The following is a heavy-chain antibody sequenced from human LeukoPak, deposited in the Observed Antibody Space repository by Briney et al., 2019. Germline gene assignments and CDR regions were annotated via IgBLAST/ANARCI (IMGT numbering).Heavy chain of an antibody. CDR1: GFTFSSYS. CDR2: ISYDGSNK. CDR3: AREYYYDSSGYYNPVDY. V-gene: IGHV3-30*03. J-gene: IGHJ4*02. Sequence: GGSLRLSCAASGFTFSSYSMNWVRQAPGKGLEWVAVISYDGSNKYYADSVKGRFTISRDNSKNTLYLQMNSLRAEDTAVYYCAREYYYDSSGYYNPVDYWGQGTLVTVSS. D-gene: IGHD3-22*01.